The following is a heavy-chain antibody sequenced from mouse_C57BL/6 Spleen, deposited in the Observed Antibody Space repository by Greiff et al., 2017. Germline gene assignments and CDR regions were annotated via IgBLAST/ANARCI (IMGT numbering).Heavy chain of an antibody. V-gene: IGHV1-47*01. CDR1: GYTFTTYP. D-gene: IGHD1-2*01. J-gene: IGHJ4*01. CDR3: ARGGHYDDAMDY. CDR2: FHPYNDDT. Sequence: VKLMESGAELVKPGASVKMSCKASGYTFTTYPIEWMKQNHGKSLEWIGNFHPYNDDTKYNEKFKGKATLTVEKSSSTVYLELSRLTSDDSAVYYCARGGHYDDAMDYWGQGTSVTVSS.